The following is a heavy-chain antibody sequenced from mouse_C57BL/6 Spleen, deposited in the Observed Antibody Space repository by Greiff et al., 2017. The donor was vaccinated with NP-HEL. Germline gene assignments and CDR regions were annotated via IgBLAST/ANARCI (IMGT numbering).Heavy chain of an antibody. CDR1: GYSITSDY. CDR3: ARSGASSPAWFAY. D-gene: IGHD1-1*01. J-gene: IGHJ3*01. CDR2: ISYSGST. Sequence: EVKLVESGPGLAKPSQTLSLTCSVTGYSITSDYWNWIRKFPGNKLEYMGYISYSGSTYYNLSLKSRISITRDTSKNQYYLQLNSVTTEDTATYYGARSGASSPAWFAYWGQGTLVTVSA. V-gene: IGHV3-8*01.